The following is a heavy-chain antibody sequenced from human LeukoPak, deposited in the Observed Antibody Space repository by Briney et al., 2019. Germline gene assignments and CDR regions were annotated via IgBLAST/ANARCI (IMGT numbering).Heavy chain of an antibody. Sequence: SQTLSLTCTVSGGSISSGDYYWSWIRQPPGKGLEWIGYIYYSGSTYYNPSLKSRVTISVDTSKNQFSLKLSSVTAADTAVYYCARDRRSGLSSPNYYYYMDVWSKGTTVTVSS. V-gene: IGHV4-30-4*08. CDR2: IYYSGST. CDR1: GGSISSGDYY. D-gene: IGHD3-10*01. CDR3: ARDRRSGLSSPNYYYYMDV. J-gene: IGHJ6*03.